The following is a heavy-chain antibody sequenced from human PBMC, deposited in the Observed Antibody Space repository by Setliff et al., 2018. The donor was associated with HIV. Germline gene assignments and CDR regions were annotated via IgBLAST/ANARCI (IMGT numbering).Heavy chain of an antibody. Sequence: PSETLSLTCKVSGGSISSYYWSWIRQPPGKGLEWIGYIYYSGSTNYNPSLGSRVTISVDTSKNLFSLKLSSVTAADTAVYYCARGYGAAGGGYWGQGTLVTVSS. CDR3: ARGYGAAGGGY. J-gene: IGHJ4*02. D-gene: IGHD6-25*01. CDR2: IYYSGST. CDR1: GGSISSYY. V-gene: IGHV4-59*08.